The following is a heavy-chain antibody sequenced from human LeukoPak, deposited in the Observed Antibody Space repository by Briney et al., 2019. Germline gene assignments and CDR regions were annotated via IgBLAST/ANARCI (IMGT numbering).Heavy chain of an antibody. D-gene: IGHD3-22*01. V-gene: IGHV3-7*01. CDR2: IKHNGGEK. J-gene: IGHJ4*02. CDR1: RFMFSDYW. CDR3: ARDRGWRSSGYYLYHFDY. Sequence: GGSLRLSCKVSRFMFSDYWMSWVRQAPGKGLEWVASIKHNGGEKYYVDSVKGRFTISRDNAKNSLYLEMSSLRVEDTAVYYCARDRGWRSSGYYLYHFDYWGQGTLVTFAS.